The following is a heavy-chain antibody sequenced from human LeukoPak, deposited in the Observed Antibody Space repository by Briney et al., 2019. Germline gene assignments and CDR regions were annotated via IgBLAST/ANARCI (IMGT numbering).Heavy chain of an antibody. CDR1: GYTFTSYA. CDR3: ARPRYYYDSSGPLWFDP. Sequence: ASVKVSCKASGYTFTSYAMNWVRQAPGQGLEWMGCINTNTGNPTYAQGFTGRFVFSLDTSVSTAYLQISSLKAEDTAVYYCARPRYYYDSSGPLWFDPWGQGTLVTVSS. V-gene: IGHV7-4-1*02. CDR2: INTNTGNP. D-gene: IGHD3-22*01. J-gene: IGHJ5*02.